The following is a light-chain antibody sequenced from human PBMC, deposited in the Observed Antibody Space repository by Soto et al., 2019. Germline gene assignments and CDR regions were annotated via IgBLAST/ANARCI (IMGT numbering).Light chain of an antibody. CDR1: SSDVGGYNY. CDR2: DVS. CDR3: SSYTSSSTLDYV. J-gene: IGLJ1*01. V-gene: IGLV2-14*01. Sequence: QSALTQPASVSGSPGQSITISCTGTSSDVGGYNYVSWYQQHPGKAPKLMIYDVSNRPSGVSNRFSGSKSGNTASLTISGLQAEDEADHYCSSYTSSSTLDYVFGTGTQLTVL.